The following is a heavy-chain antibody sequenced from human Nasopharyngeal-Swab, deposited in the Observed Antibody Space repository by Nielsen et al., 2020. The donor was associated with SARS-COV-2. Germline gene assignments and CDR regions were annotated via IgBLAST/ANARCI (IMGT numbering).Heavy chain of an antibody. CDR1: GFTVSSNY. J-gene: IGHJ5*02. V-gene: IGHV3-66*01. D-gene: IGHD1-1*01. CDR3: AKIPQRTYGPRYNWFDP. CDR2: IYRDSST. Sequence: GESLKISCAASGFTVSSNYMSWVRQAPGKGLEWVSVIYRDSSTYYADSVRGRFTISRDNSKSTLDLQMNSLRDEDTAIYYCAKIPQRTYGPRYNWFDPWGQGTLVTVSS.